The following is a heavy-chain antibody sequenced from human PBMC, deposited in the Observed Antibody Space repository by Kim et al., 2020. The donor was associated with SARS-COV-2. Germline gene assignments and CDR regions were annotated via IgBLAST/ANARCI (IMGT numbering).Heavy chain of an antibody. CDR1: GGSFSGYY. CDR3: ARGPVLGQPHSHGYNSPYYFDY. CDR2: INHSGST. D-gene: IGHD5-12*01. Sequence: SETLSLTCAVYGGSFSGYYWSWIRQPPGKGLEWIGEINHSGSTNYNPSLKSRVTISVDTSKNQFSLKLSSVTAADTAVYYCARGPVLGQPHSHGYNSPYYFDYWGQGTLVTVSS. J-gene: IGHJ4*02. V-gene: IGHV4-34*01.